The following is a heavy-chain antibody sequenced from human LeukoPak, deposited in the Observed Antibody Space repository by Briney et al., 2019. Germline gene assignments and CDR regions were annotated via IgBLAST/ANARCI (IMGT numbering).Heavy chain of an antibody. Sequence: PSETLSLTCTVSGGSISSGGYFWGWIRQHPGKGLEWIGYIYYSGSTYYNPSLKSRVTISVDTSENQFSLQLSSVTAADTAVYYCARGRWLQSYYFDYWGQGALVTVSS. V-gene: IGHV4-31*03. J-gene: IGHJ4*02. CDR2: IYYSGST. D-gene: IGHD5-12*01. CDR1: GGSISSGGYF. CDR3: ARGRWLQSYYFDY.